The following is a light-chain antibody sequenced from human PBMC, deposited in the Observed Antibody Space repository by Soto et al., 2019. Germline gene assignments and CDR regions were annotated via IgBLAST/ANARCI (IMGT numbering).Light chain of an antibody. CDR3: QQYGSSLLT. J-gene: IGKJ4*01. Sequence: EIVLTQSPGTLSLPPGERATLSCRASQSVSSSYLAWYQQKPGQAPRLLIYGASSRATGIPDRFSGSGSGTDFTLTISRLEPEDFAVYYCQQYGSSLLTFGGGTKVDIK. V-gene: IGKV3-20*01. CDR2: GAS. CDR1: QSVSSSY.